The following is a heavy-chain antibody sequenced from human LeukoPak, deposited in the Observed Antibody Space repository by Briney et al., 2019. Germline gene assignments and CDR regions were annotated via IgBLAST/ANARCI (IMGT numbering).Heavy chain of an antibody. CDR3: ARNGYYDTSGYFYYYYYMDV. CDR2: FDPEDGET. CDR1: GYTLTELS. V-gene: IGHV1-24*01. D-gene: IGHD3-22*01. Sequence: WASVKVSCKVSGYTLTELSMHWVRQAPGKGLEWMGGFDPEDGETIYAQKFQGRVTMTEDTSTDTAYMELSSLGSEDTAVYYCARNGYYDTSGYFYYYYYMDVWGKGTTVTVSS. J-gene: IGHJ6*03.